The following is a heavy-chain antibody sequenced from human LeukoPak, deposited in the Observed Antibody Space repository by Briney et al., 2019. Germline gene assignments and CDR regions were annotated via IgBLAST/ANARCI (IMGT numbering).Heavy chain of an antibody. CDR2: IYPGDSDT. Sequence: GESLKISCKGSGYSFTSYWIGWVRQMPGKGLEWMGIIYPGDSDTRYSPSFQGQATISADKSISTAYLQWSSLKASDTAMYYCARQMIVVVPAAPGGYYYGMDVWGQGTTVTVSS. CDR3: ARQMIVVVPAAPGGYYYGMDV. CDR1: GYSFTSYW. D-gene: IGHD2-2*01. V-gene: IGHV5-51*01. J-gene: IGHJ6*02.